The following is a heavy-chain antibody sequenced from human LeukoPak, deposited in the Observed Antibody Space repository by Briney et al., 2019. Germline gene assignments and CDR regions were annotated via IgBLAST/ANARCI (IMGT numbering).Heavy chain of an antibody. D-gene: IGHD2-15*01. Sequence: SETLTLTCAASGCSITSSHWWHLVRQPPGERLEWTGDICHSGSTNYYQSLKSRFAISIDNSKNTLSLKLNSVSAADTAVYYCARGISPGSWWFFDIWGQGTLVGVCS. CDR2: ICHSGST. CDR3: ARGISPGSWWFFDI. V-gene: IGHV4-4*02. J-gene: IGHJ3*02. CDR1: GCSITSSHW.